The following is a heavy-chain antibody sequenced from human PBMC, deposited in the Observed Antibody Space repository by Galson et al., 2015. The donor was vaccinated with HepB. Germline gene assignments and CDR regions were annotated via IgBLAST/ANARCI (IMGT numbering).Heavy chain of an antibody. D-gene: IGHD3-22*01. V-gene: IGHV1-3*01. CDR1: GYTFTTYT. Sequence: SVKVPCKASGYTFTTYTIHWVRQAPGQRLEWMGWINAGNGDTKYSQKFQGRVTITRDTSASAAYMELSSLRSGDTAVYYCARGYYYFDGSGVDFWGQGTLVTVSS. J-gene: IGHJ4*02. CDR3: ARGYYYFDGSGVDF. CDR2: INAGNGDT.